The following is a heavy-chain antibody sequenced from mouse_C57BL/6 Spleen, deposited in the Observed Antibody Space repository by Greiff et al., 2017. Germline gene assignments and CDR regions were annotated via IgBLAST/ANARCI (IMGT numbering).Heavy chain of an antibody. CDR1: GYTFTDYY. Sequence: VQLQQSGPELVKPGASVKISCKASGYTFTDYYMNWVKQSHGQSLEWIGDINPNNGGTSYNQKFKGKATLTVDKSSSTAYMTLRSLTSEDCAVYYCASPGYWGQGTSVTVSS. CDR3: ASPGY. V-gene: IGHV1-26*01. J-gene: IGHJ4*01. CDR2: INPNNGGT.